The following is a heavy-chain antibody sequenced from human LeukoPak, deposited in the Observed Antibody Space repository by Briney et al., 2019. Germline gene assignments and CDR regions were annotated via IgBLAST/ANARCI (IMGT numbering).Heavy chain of an antibody. CDR2: IYSGGST. CDR3: ARDGFLEWFPYYYYGMDV. Sequence: GGSLRLSCAASGFTVSSNYMTWVRQAPGKGLEWVSVIYSGGSTYYADSVKGRFTISRDNSKNTLYLQMNSLRAEDTAVYYCARDGFLEWFPYYYYGMDVWGQGTTVTVSS. CDR1: GFTVSSNY. V-gene: IGHV3-53*01. J-gene: IGHJ6*02. D-gene: IGHD3-3*01.